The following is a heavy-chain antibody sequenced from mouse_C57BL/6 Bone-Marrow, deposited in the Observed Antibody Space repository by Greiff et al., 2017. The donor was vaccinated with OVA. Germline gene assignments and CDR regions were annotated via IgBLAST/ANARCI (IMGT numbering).Heavy chain of an antibody. Sequence: EVQLQQSGAELVRPGASVKLSCTASGFNIKDDYMHWVKQRPDQGLEWIGWIDPENGDTEYASKFQGKATITADTSSNTAYLQLSSLTSEDTAVYYCTTLLTTVVATYPYFDYWGQGTTLTVSS. CDR2: IDPENGDT. CDR1: GFNIKDDY. CDR3: TTLLTTVVATYPYFDY. V-gene: IGHV14-4*01. D-gene: IGHD1-1*01. J-gene: IGHJ2*01.